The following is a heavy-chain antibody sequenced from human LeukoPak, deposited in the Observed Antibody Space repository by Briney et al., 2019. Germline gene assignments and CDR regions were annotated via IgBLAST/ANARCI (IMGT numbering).Heavy chain of an antibody. J-gene: IGHJ4*02. Sequence: SETLSLTCAVYGGPFRGYYWTWIRQPPGKGLEWIGEINHSGSTNYNPSLKSRVTISVDTSKNQFSLKLSSVTAADTAVYYCARWGYFDYWGQGTLVTVSS. D-gene: IGHD3-16*01. CDR3: ARWGYFDY. CDR2: INHSGST. CDR1: GGPFRGYY. V-gene: IGHV4-34*01.